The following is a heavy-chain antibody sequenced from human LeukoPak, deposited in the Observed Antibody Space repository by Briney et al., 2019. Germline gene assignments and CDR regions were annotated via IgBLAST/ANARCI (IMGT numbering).Heavy chain of an antibody. Sequence: ASVKVSCKASGYTFTNYDINWVRQATGQGLEWMGWMNPNSGNTGYAQKLQGRVTMTTDTSTTTAYMELRSLRSDDTAVYYCARPQEEDGYNYNWAFDYWGQGTLVTVSS. CDR3: ARPQEEDGYNYNWAFDY. CDR1: GYTFTNYD. J-gene: IGHJ4*02. D-gene: IGHD5-24*01. CDR2: MNPNSGNT. V-gene: IGHV1-8*01.